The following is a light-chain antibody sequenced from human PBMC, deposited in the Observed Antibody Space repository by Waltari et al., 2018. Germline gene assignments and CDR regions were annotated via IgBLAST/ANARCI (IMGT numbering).Light chain of an antibody. CDR1: HTIRNIN. CDR2: DVS. V-gene: IGKV3-20*01. Sequence: VLTQSPDTLSLSPGERATLSCRASHTIRNINLAWYQQKPGQPPRLLIYDVSGRAPGIPDRFSASGSGTDFTLTISRLEPEDFAVYYRQHYDNSPRMYTFGQGTKLEIK. CDR3: QHYDNSPRMYT. J-gene: IGKJ2*01.